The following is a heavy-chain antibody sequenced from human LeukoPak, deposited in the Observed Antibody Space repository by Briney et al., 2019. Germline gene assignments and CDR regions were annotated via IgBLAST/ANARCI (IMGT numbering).Heavy chain of an antibody. CDR2: INHSGST. D-gene: IGHD3-10*01. Sequence: SETLSLACAVYGGSFSGYYWSWIRQPPGKGLEWIGEINHSGSTNYNPSLKSRVTISVDTSKNQFSLKLSSVTAADTAVYYCARRYGSGSSGTFDYWGQGTLVTVSS. CDR1: GGSFSGYY. CDR3: ARRYGSGSSGTFDY. J-gene: IGHJ4*02. V-gene: IGHV4-34*01.